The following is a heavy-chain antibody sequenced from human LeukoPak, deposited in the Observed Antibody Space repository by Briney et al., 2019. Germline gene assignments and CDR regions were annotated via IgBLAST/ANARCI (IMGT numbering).Heavy chain of an antibody. Sequence: PSETLSLACAVSGGSISSGSYYWGWIRQPPGKGLEWIGSIYYTGSTYYNPSLKSRVTISVDTSKNQFSLNLSSVTAADTAVYYCARDSVGLDYWGQGTLVTVSS. J-gene: IGHJ4*02. CDR2: IYYTGST. D-gene: IGHD5/OR15-5a*01. CDR1: GGSISSGSYY. CDR3: ARDSVGLDY. V-gene: IGHV4-39*07.